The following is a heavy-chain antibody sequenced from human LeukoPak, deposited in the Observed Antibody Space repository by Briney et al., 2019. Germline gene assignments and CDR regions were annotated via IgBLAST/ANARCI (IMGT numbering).Heavy chain of an antibody. CDR2: ISSSSSTI. V-gene: IGHV3-48*01. J-gene: IGHJ3*02. CDR3: ARDMLPDI. CDR1: GFTFSSYS. Sequence: GGSLRLSCAASGFTFSSYSMNWVRQAPGKGLEWVSYISSSSSTIYYADSVKGRFTISRDNAKNSLYLQMNSLRAEDTAVYYCARDMLPDIWGQGTMVTVPS. D-gene: IGHD2-8*01.